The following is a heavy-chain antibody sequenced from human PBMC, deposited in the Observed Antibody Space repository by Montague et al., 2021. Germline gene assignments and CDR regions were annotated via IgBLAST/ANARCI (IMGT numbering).Heavy chain of an antibody. J-gene: IGHJ2*01. D-gene: IGHD3-10*01. Sequence: SETLSLTCVVSGASINSYYWRWIRQHPGKGLECTGYIHYSGTTNYNPSLKSRVTLSVDTSKNQISLKLSHVTAADTAVYYCARFHYYYMNFDLWGRGTLVTVS. CDR1: GASINSYY. CDR2: IHYSGTT. CDR3: ARFHYYYMNFDL. V-gene: IGHV4-59*01.